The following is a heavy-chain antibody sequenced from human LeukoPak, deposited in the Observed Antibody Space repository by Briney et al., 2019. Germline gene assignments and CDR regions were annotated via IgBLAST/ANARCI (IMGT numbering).Heavy chain of an antibody. J-gene: IGHJ4*02. Sequence: SETLSLTCTVSGRSISSYYLSWVRQPPGKGLEWVGYIYYSGSTNYNPSLKSRVTISVDTSKNQFSLKLSSVTAADTAVYYCARDRDGSGYGYFDYWGQGTLVTVSS. CDR3: ARDRDGSGYGYFDY. CDR2: IYYSGST. V-gene: IGHV4-59*01. D-gene: IGHD3-10*01. CDR1: GRSISSYY.